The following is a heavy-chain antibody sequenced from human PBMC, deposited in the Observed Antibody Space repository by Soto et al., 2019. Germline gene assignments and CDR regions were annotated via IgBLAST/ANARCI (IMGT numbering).Heavy chain of an antibody. Sequence: QVQLQQWGAGLLKPSETLSLTCAVYGGSFSGYYWSWIRQPPGKGLEWIGEINHSGSTNYNPSLTSRVTISVDTSKNQFSLKLSSVTAADTAVYYCARVGGLGLGYCSSTSCYARYYYYGMDVWGQGTTVTVSS. V-gene: IGHV4-34*01. CDR3: ARVGGLGLGYCSSTSCYARYYYYGMDV. CDR2: INHSGST. D-gene: IGHD2-2*01. J-gene: IGHJ6*02. CDR1: GGSFSGYY.